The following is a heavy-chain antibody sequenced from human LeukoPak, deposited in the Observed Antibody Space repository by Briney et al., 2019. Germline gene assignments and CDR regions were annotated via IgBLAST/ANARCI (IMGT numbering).Heavy chain of an antibody. CDR2: MYYSGST. CDR1: GGSISNSSYY. Sequence: SETLSLTCTVSGGSISNSSYYWGWIRQPPGKGLEWIGSMYYSGSTYYNPSLKSRVTISVDTSKNHFSLKLSSVTAADTAVYYCARSCCRAGHFDYWGLGTLVTVSS. V-gene: IGHV4-39*07. J-gene: IGHJ4*02. CDR3: ARSCCRAGHFDY.